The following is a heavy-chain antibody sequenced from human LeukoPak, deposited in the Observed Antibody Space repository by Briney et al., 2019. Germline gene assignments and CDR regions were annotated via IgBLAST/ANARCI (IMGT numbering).Heavy chain of an antibody. J-gene: IGHJ4*02. D-gene: IGHD6-6*01. CDR3: ARDLAAARLDF. CDR2: IWFDGSQE. CDR1: GFTFSSYG. Sequence: PGGSLRLSCAASGFTFSSYGMHWVRQAPGKGLEWVANIWFDGSQEYYADTVKGRFTISRDISKSTLYLQMNSLRAEDTAVYYCARDLAAARLDFRGQGTLVTVSS. V-gene: IGHV3-33*08.